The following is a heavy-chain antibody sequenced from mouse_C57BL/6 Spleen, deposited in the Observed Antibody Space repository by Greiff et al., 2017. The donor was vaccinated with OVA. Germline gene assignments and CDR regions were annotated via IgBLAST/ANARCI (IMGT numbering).Heavy chain of an antibody. D-gene: IGHD1-1*01. CDR1: GYTFTDYE. J-gene: IGHJ2*01. V-gene: IGHV1-15*01. CDR2: IDPETGGT. CDR3: TRSSVILRDYFDY. Sequence: QVQLQQSGAELVRPGASVTLSCKASGYTFTDYEMHWVKQTPVHGLEWIGAIDPETGGTAYNQKFKGKAILTADKSSSTAYMELRSLTSEDSAVYYGTRSSVILRDYFDYWGQGTTLTVSS.